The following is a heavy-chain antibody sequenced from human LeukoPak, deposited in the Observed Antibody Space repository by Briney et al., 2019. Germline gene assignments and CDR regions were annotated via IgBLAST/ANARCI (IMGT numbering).Heavy chain of an antibody. CDR1: GGSISSYY. D-gene: IGHD2-15*01. V-gene: IGHV4-59*01. J-gene: IGHJ6*03. Sequence: SETLSLTCTVSGGSISSYYWSWIRQPPGKGLEWIGYIYYSGITNYNPSLKSRVTISVDTSKNQFSLKLSSVTAADTAMYYCARGYCSGGSCYSRTYYYYMDVWGKGTTVTVSS. CDR2: IYYSGIT. CDR3: ARGYCSGGSCYSRTYYYYMDV.